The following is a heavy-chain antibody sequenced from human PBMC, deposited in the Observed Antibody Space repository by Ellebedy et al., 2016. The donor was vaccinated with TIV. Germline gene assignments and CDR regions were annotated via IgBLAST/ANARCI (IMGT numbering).Heavy chain of an antibody. V-gene: IGHV3-23*01. D-gene: IGHD2-2*01. CDR1: GFTFSSYA. CDR2: ISGSGGST. Sequence: GGSLRLSXAASGFTFSSYAMSWVRQAPGKGLEWVSAISGSGGSTYYADSVKGRFTISRDNSKNTLYLQMNSLRAEDTAVYYCAKDGYIVVVPAAPEYFDYWGQGTLVTVSS. CDR3: AKDGYIVVVPAAPEYFDY. J-gene: IGHJ4*02.